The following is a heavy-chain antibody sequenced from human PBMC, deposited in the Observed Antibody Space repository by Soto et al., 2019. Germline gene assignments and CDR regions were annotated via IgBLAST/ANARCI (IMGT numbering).Heavy chain of an antibody. V-gene: IGHV4-34*01. D-gene: IGHD4-17*01. CDR1: GGSFSGYY. CDR2: INHSGST. CDR3: ARDSQDGDSMFDP. J-gene: IGHJ5*02. Sequence: SETLSLTCAVYGGSFSGYYWSWIRQPPGKGLEWIGEINHSGSTNYNPSLKSRVTISVDTSKNQFSLKLSSVTAADTAVYYCARDSQDGDSMFDPWGQGTLVTVSS.